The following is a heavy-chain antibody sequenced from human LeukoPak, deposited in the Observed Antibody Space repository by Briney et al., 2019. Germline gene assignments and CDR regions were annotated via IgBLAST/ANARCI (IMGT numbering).Heavy chain of an antibody. Sequence: SETLSLTCTVSGGSISSYSWTWIRQPPGKGLEWIGSIYYSGSTNYNPSLKSRVTISIDTSKSQFSLKLTSVTSADTAVYSCARLLDNDISGDPDTFDVWGQGTTVIVSS. J-gene: IGHJ3*01. CDR1: GGSISSYS. CDR3: ARLLDNDISGDPDTFDV. V-gene: IGHV4-59*01. D-gene: IGHD3-22*01. CDR2: IYYSGST.